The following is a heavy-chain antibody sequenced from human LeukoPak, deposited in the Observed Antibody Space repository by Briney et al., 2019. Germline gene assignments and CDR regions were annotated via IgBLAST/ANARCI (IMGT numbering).Heavy chain of an antibody. J-gene: IGHJ4*02. V-gene: IGHV3-11*01. D-gene: IGHD3-10*01. Sequence: PGGSLRLSCAASGFTFSDYYVSWIRQAPGKGLEWVSYISSSGSTIYYADSVKGRFTISRDNAKNSLYLQMNSLRAEDTAVYYCARIDYYGSGSCLDYWGQGTLVTVSS. CDR1: GFTFSDYY. CDR3: ARIDYYGSGSCLDY. CDR2: ISSSGSTI.